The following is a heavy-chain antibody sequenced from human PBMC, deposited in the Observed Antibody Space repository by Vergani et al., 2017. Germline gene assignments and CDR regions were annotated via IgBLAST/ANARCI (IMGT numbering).Heavy chain of an antibody. V-gene: IGHV3-33*01. CDR2: IYYDGSNA. D-gene: IGHD6-6*01. CDR3: ARSSSFHYYMDV. Sequence: QGQLVESGGGIVQPGRSLTLSCVASRSTFKTYGMHWVRQAPGKGLEWVGLIYYDGSNAYYADSVKGRFTISRDNSKNTLYLQMNSLRAEDTAVYYCARSSSFHYYMDVWGKGTTVTVSS. J-gene: IGHJ6*03. CDR1: RSTFKTYG.